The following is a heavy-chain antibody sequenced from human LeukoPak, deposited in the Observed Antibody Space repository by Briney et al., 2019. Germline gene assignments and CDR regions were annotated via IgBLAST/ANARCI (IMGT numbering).Heavy chain of an antibody. CDR1: GYTFTSYY. Sequence: ASVKVSCKASGYTFTSYYMHWVRQAPGQGLEWMGIINPSGGSTSYAQKFQGRVTMTRDMSTSTVYMELSSLRSEDTAVYSCARIKIDYAPITLRPIYYIDYWGQGTLVTVSS. J-gene: IGHJ4*02. D-gene: IGHD3-16*01. V-gene: IGHV1-46*01. CDR3: ARIKIDYAPITLRPIYYIDY. CDR2: INPSGGST.